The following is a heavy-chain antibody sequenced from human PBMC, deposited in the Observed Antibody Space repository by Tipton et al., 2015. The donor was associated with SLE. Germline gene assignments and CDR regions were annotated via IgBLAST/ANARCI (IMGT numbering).Heavy chain of an antibody. V-gene: IGHV1-46*01. CDR2: INTGDGNT. CDR1: GLTFTSDY. D-gene: IGHD3-10*01. J-gene: IGHJ4*02. Sequence: QSGAEVKKPGASVKVSCKASGLTFTSDYMQWVRQAPGQGLEWMGLINTGDGNTRYEQKFQDRVTMTRDTSTRTVHMQLSSLGLEDTAIYYCARAGDFWGQGTLVTVSS. CDR3: ARAGDF.